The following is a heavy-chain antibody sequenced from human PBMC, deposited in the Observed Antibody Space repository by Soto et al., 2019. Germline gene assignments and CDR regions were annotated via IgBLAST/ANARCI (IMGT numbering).Heavy chain of an antibody. D-gene: IGHD3-10*01. V-gene: IGHV4-30-2*01. CDR1: GGSISSGGYS. Sequence: SETLSLTCAVSGGSISSGGYSWSWIRQPPGKGLEWIGYIYHSGSTYYNPSLKSRVTISVDRSKNQFSLKLSSVTAADTAVYYCARASREKKYYYGSGKLDYWGQGTLVTVS. CDR2: IYHSGST. J-gene: IGHJ4*02. CDR3: ARASREKKYYYGSGKLDY.